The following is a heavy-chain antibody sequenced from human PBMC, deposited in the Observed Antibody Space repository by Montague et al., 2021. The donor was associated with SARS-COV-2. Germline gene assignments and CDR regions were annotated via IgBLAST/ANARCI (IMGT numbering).Heavy chain of an antibody. CDR1: GGSISSSNYY. V-gene: IGHV4-39*07. CDR3: ARDDIVLQGVTKGMDV. D-gene: IGHD3-10*01. CDR2: MYYSGST. J-gene: IGHJ6*02. Sequence: SETLSLTCTVSGGSISSSNYYWGWIRQPPGKGLEWIGNMYYSGSTYYTPSLKSRVTISIDTSKNQFSLKLSPVTAADTAVYYCARDDIVLQGVTKGMDVWGQGTTVTVSS.